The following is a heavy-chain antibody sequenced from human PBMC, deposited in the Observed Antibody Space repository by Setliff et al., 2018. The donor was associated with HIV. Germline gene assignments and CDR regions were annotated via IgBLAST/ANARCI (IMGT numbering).Heavy chain of an antibody. V-gene: IGHV1-3*01. CDR1: GYTLSTYA. CDR3: ARGGAREYQLLYNYFDP. J-gene: IGHJ5*02. Sequence: ASVKVSCKASGYTLSTYALYWVRQAPGQRLEWIGWINSDNGNTKFSQKFQGRLTITADTTASTAYMVLSSLTSEDTAVYYCARGGAREYQLLYNYFDPWGQGTLVTV. CDR2: INSDNGNT. D-gene: IGHD2-2*01.